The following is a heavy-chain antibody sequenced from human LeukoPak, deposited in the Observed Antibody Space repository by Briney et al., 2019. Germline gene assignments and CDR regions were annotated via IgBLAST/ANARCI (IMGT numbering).Heavy chain of an antibody. CDR1: GGSFSGYY. CDR2: ISRSGENT. Sequence: ETLSLTCAVYGGSFSGYYWSWIRQPPGKGLEWVSAISRSGENTYYAGSVKGRFTISRDNSNNTLYLQMNSLRAEDTAVYYCAKVLPIYFSPSSWFDPWGQGTLVTVSS. J-gene: IGHJ5*02. V-gene: IGHV3-23*01. D-gene: IGHD3-3*01. CDR3: AKVLPIYFSPSSWFDP.